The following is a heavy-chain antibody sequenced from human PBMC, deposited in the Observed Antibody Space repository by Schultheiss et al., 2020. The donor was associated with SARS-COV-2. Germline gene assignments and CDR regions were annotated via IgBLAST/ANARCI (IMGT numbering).Heavy chain of an antibody. CDR1: GFTVSSNY. V-gene: IGHV3-20*04. CDR2: INWNGGST. D-gene: IGHD6-13*01. Sequence: GGSLRLSCAASGFTVSSNYMSWVRQAPGKGLEWVSGINWNGGSTGYADSVKGRFTISRDNAKNSLYLQMNSLRAEDTALYYCARDGIAAAGKGEGYGMDVWGQGTTVTVSS. CDR3: ARDGIAAAGKGEGYGMDV. J-gene: IGHJ6*02.